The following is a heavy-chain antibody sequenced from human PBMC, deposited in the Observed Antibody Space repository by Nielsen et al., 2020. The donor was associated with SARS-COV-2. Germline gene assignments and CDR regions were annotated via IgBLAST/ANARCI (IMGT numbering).Heavy chain of an antibody. V-gene: IGHV4-61*01. Sequence: SETLSLTCTVSGGSISSSSYYWSWIRQPPGKGLEWIGYIYYSGSTNYNPSLKSRVTISVDTSKNQFSLKLSSVTAADTAVYYCARGEAESVYSYGLGYWGQGTLVTVSS. CDR1: GGSISSSSYY. CDR3: ARGEAESVYSYGLGY. CDR2: IYYSGST. J-gene: IGHJ4*02. D-gene: IGHD5-18*01.